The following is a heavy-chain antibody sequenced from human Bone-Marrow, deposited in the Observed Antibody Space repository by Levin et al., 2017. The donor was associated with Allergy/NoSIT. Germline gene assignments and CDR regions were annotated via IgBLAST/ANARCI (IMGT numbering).Heavy chain of an antibody. J-gene: IGHJ4*02. CDR3: AKDMRGGLTTPGTDY. D-gene: IGHD6-13*01. CDR1: GFIFSSHA. CDR2: INSGGDDT. V-gene: IGHV3-23*01. Sequence: PSETLSLTCAASGFIFSSHAMNWVRQAPGKGLEWVSAINSGGDDTYYADSVKGRFTISRDNSKNTLYLQMNNLRAEDTAMYYCAKDMRGGLTTPGTDYWGQGTLVTVSS.